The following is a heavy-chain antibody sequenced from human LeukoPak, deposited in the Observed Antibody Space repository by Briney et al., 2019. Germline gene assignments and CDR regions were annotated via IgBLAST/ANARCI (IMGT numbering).Heavy chain of an antibody. CDR3: ARDRSPLYSSSWPHDAFDI. CDR1: GGSISSYY. D-gene: IGHD6-13*01. V-gene: IGHV4-4*07. CDR2: IYTSGST. Sequence: SETLSLTCTVSGGSISSYYWSWIRQPAGKGLEWIGRIYTSGSTNYNPSLKSRVTMSVVTSKNQFSLKLSSVTAADTAVYYCARDRSPLYSSSWPHDAFDIWGQGTLVTVSS. J-gene: IGHJ3*02.